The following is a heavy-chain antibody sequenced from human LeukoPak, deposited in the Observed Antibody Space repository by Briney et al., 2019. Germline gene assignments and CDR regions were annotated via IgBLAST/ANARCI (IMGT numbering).Heavy chain of an antibody. D-gene: IGHD6-13*01. CDR1: GFTFSNYW. V-gene: IGHV3-74*01. CDR2: INSDGSST. CDR3: AREHSSSWSHFDY. J-gene: IGHJ4*02. Sequence: GGSLRLSCAASGFTFSNYWMHWVRQAPGKGLVWVSRINSDGSSTYYADSVKGRFTISRDNAKNTLYLQMNSLRVEDTAVYYCAREHSSSWSHFDYWGQGTLVTVSS.